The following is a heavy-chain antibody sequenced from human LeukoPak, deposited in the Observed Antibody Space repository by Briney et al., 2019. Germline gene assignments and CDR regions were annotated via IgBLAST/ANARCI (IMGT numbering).Heavy chain of an antibody. V-gene: IGHV3-48*03. CDR1: GFNFSGYE. CDR3: ARDFYRVYYDSSGYYYNYFDY. Sequence: PGGSLRLSCAASGFNFSGYEMNWVRQAPGKGLEWISYISSSGTTIHFADSVKGRFTISRDNAKNSLYLQMNSLRAEDTALYYCARDFYRVYYDSSGYYYNYFDYWGQGTLVTVSS. J-gene: IGHJ4*02. D-gene: IGHD3-22*01. CDR2: ISSSGTTI.